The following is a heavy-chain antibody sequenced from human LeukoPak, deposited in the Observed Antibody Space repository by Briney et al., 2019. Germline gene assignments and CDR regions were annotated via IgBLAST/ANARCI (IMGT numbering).Heavy chain of an antibody. J-gene: IGHJ4*02. CDR2: IYYSGST. CDR1: GGSISSSSYY. V-gene: IGHV4-39*07. Sequence: SETLSLTCTVSGGSISSSSYYWGWIRQPPGKGLEWIGSIYYSGSTYYNPSLKSRVTISVDTSKNQFSLKLSSVTAADTAVYYCARFNAGTPYYFDYWGQGTLVTVSS. D-gene: IGHD1-7*01. CDR3: ARFNAGTPYYFDY.